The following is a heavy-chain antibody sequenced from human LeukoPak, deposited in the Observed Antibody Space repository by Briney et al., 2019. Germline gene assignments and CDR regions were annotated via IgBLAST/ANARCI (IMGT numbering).Heavy chain of an antibody. CDR3: AKDIDSRSAGFDY. Sequence: PGRSLRLSCAASGFTFDDYAMHWVRQAPGKGLEWVSGISWNSDSIDYADSVNGRFTISRDNAKNSLYLQMNSLRADDMAVYFCAKDIDSRSAGFDYWGQGTLVTVSS. CDR1: GFTFDDYA. D-gene: IGHD6-6*01. V-gene: IGHV3-9*03. J-gene: IGHJ4*02. CDR2: ISWNSDSI.